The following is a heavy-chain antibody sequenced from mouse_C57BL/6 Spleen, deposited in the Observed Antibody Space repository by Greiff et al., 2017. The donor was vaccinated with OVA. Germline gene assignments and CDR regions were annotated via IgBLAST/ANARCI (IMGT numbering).Heavy chain of an antibody. CDR3: ARYYYYGSSHLDY. V-gene: IGHV1-55*01. CDR2: IYPGSGST. Sequence: VQLQQPGAELVKPGASVTMSCKASGYTFTSYWITWVKQRPGQGLEWIGAIYPGSGSTTYNEKFKSKATLTVDTSSSTAYMQLSSLTSEDSAVYYCARYYYYGSSHLDYWGQGTTLTVSS. J-gene: IGHJ2*01. CDR1: GYTFTSYW. D-gene: IGHD1-1*01.